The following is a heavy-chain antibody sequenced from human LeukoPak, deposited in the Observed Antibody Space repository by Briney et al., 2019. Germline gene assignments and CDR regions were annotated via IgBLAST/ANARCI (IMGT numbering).Heavy chain of an antibody. CDR2: IYYSGST. CDR3: ARADYYGSGSYYNYYFDY. D-gene: IGHD3-10*01. J-gene: IGHJ4*02. CDR1: GGSVSSGSYY. V-gene: IGHV4-61*01. Sequence: SETLSLTCAVSGGSVSSGSYYWSWIRQPPGKGLEWIGYIYYSGSTNYNPSLKSRVTISVDTSKNQFSLKLSSVTAADTAVYYCARADYYGSGSYYNYYFDYWGQGTLVTVSS.